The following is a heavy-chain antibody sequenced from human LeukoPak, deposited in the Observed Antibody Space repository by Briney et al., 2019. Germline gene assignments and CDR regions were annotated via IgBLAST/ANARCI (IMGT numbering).Heavy chain of an antibody. V-gene: IGHV4-59*01. Sequence: SETLSLTCTVSGGSIGTYYWSWVRQSPGKGLEWIGYIYVTGNRYNPYLQSRVTISVDTSKNQFSLKLSSVTAADTAVYYCARGGDILTGYLDYWGQRTLVTVSS. CDR1: GGSIGTYY. CDR2: IYVTGNR. D-gene: IGHD3-9*01. J-gene: IGHJ4*02. CDR3: ARGGDILTGYLDY.